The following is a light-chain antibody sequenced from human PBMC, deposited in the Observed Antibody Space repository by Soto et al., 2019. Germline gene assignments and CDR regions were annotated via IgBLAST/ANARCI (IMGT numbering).Light chain of an antibody. CDR2: DFN. J-gene: IGLJ1*01. CDR1: TSDVGTYNS. Sequence: QSVLTQPRSVSGSPGQSVTISCTGTTSDVGTYNSVSWYQQHPDKAPKVIIFDFNKRTSGVPDRFSDSKSCNTAYLTISGLQAEDEANYFCSSFKGANSFVFGTGTKVTVL. CDR3: SSFKGANSFV. V-gene: IGLV2-11*01.